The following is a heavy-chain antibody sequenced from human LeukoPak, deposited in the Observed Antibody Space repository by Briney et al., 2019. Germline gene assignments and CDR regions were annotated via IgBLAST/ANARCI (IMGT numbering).Heavy chain of an antibody. V-gene: IGHV1-69*05. J-gene: IGHJ4*02. CDR2: IIPIFGTA. D-gene: IGHD2-2*01. CDR3: ARAGRYQLLGAYYFDY. CDR1: GYTFTGYY. Sequence: ASVKVSCKASGYTFTGYYMHWVRQAPGQGLEWMGGIIPIFGTANYAQKFQGRVTITTDESTSTAYMELSSLRSEDTAVYYCARAGRYQLLGAYYFDYWGQGTLVTVSS.